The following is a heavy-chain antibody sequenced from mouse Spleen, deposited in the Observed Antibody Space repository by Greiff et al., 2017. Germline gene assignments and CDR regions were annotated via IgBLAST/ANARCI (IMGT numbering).Heavy chain of an antibody. J-gene: IGHJ4*01. CDR3: ARRGLGYGSSYDAMDY. Sequence: VHVKQSGPELVKPGASVKISCKASGYSFTGYFMNWVKQSHGKSLEWIGRINPYNGDTFYNQKFKGKATLTVDKSSSTAHMELLSLTSEDFAVYYCARRGLGYGSSYDAMDYWGQGTSVTVSS. CDR1: GYSFTGYF. CDR2: INPYNGDT. V-gene: IGHV1-37*01. D-gene: IGHD1-1*01.